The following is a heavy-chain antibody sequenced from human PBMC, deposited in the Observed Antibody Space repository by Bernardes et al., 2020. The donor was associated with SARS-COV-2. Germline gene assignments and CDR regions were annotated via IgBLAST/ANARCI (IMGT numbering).Heavy chain of an antibody. CDR2: IYYSGST. CDR1: GGSISSGGYY. Sequence: SETLSLTCTVSGGSISSGGYYWSWIRQHPGKGLEWIGYIYYSGSTYYNPSLKSRVTISVDTSKNQFSLKLSSVTAADTAVYYCASSTYDILTGYYPWFDPWGQGTLVTVSS. CDR3: ASSTYDILTGYYPWFDP. J-gene: IGHJ5*02. V-gene: IGHV4-31*03. D-gene: IGHD3-9*01.